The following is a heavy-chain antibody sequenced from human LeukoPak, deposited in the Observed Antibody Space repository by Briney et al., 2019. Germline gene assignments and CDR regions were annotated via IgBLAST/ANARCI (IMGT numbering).Heavy chain of an antibody. CDR1: GLTFSGYW. Sequence: GGSLRLSCAASGLTFSGYWMNWVRQAPRKGLEWVASIKPDGSEKYYVASVKGRFTISRDNAKKSLYLQMTSLRDEDTAVYYCARGSGDYSGQGTLVTVSS. J-gene: IGHJ4*02. CDR3: ARGSGDY. V-gene: IGHV3-7*04. CDR2: IKPDGSEK.